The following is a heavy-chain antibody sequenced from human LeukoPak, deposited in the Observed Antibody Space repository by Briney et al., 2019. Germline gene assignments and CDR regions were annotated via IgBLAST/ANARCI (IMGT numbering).Heavy chain of an antibody. CDR3: ARAGSSSSPPGVV. Sequence: SQTLSLTCTVSGGSISSGSYYWSWIRQPAGKGLEWIGRIYTSGSTSGSTNYNPSLKSRVSMSLDTSKNQFSLELNSVTAADTAVYYCARAGSSSSPPGVVWGKGTTVTVSS. J-gene: IGHJ6*04. CDR2: IYTSGSTSGST. CDR1: GGSISSGSYY. V-gene: IGHV4-61*02. D-gene: IGHD3-10*01.